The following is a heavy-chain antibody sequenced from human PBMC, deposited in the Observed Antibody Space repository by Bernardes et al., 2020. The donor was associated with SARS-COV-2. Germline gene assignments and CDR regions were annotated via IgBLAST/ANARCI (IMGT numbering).Heavy chain of an antibody. D-gene: IGHD6-13*01. Sequence: SLRLSCAVSGFTFDDYGMHWVRQAPGKGLEWVSGINWNSGTRVYADSVKGRFTISRDNAKNSVYLQMNSLRTEDTALYFCAKGSEAGIATAFDYWGQGTLVTVSS. CDR2: INWNSGTR. J-gene: IGHJ4*02. CDR1: GFTFDDYG. CDR3: AKGSEAGIATAFDY. V-gene: IGHV3-9*01.